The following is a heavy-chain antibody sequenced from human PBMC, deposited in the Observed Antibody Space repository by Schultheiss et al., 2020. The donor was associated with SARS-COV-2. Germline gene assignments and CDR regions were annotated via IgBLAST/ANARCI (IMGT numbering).Heavy chain of an antibody. CDR1: GYSITSNYY. V-gene: IGHV4-38-2*01. D-gene: IGHD3-22*01. J-gene: IGHJ3*02. Sequence: LETLSLTCAVSGYSITSNYYWGWIRQSPGKGLEWIAAIHRSVNTYYNPSLKSRVNISVDTSKNQFSLRLTSVTAADTAMYYCASHRRIFYDSSGYYRADDAFDIWGQGTMVTVSS. CDR2: IHRSVNT. CDR3: ASHRRIFYDSSGYYRADDAFDI.